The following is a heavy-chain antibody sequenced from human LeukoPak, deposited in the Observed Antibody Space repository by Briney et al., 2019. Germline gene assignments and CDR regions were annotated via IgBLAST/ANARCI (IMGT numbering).Heavy chain of an antibody. Sequence: PSETLSLTCAVSGYSISSGYYWGWIRQPPGKGLEWIGYIYYSGSTNYNPSLKSRVTISVDTSKNQFSLKLSSVTAADTAVYYCARDHRYCSGGSCYYFDYWGQGTLVTVSS. CDR2: IYYSGST. D-gene: IGHD2-15*01. V-gene: IGHV4-38-2*02. CDR1: GYSISSGYY. J-gene: IGHJ4*02. CDR3: ARDHRYCSGGSCYYFDY.